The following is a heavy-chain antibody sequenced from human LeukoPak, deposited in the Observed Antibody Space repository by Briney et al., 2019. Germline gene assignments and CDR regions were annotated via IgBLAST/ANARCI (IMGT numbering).Heavy chain of an antibody. CDR2: INHSGST. CDR1: GGSFSGYY. Sequence: SETLSLTCAVYGGSFSGYYWSWIRQPPGKGLEWIGEINHSGSTNYNPSLKSRVTISVVTSKNQFSLKLSSVTAADTAVYYCARVRALPYYFDYWGQGTLVTVSS. CDR3: ARVRALPYYFDY. V-gene: IGHV4-34*01. J-gene: IGHJ4*02.